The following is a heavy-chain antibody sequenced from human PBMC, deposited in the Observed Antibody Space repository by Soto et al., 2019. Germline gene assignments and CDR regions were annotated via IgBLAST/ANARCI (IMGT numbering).Heavy chain of an antibody. CDR2: ISYSGST. Sequence: SETLSLTCTVSGGSVSSGGYFWSWIRQPPGKGLEWIGYISYSGSTKYNPSLESRVTISVDTSNKNFSLKLASVTAADTAVYYCARDSRGQMDVWGQGTTVTVSS. J-gene: IGHJ6*02. CDR1: GGSVSSGGYF. V-gene: IGHV4-61*03. CDR3: ARDSRGQMDV.